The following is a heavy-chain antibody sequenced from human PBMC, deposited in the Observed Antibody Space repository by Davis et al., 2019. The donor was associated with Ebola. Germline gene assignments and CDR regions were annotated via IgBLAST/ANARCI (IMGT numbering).Heavy chain of an antibody. D-gene: IGHD3-10*01. V-gene: IGHV4-59*01. CDR2: IYYSGST. J-gene: IGHJ6*02. CDR1: GGPISSYY. CDR3: ARWGDYYGSGSYYRAHYYGMDV. Sequence: MPSETLSLTCTVSGGPISSYYWSWIRQPPGKGLEWIGYIYYSGSTNYKPSLKSRVTISVDTSKNQFSLKLSSVTAADTAVYYCARWGDYYGSGSYYRAHYYGMDVWGQGTTVTVSS.